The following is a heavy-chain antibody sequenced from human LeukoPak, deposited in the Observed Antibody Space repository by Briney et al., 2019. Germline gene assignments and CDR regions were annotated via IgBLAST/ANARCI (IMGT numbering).Heavy chain of an antibody. V-gene: IGHV4-59*02. CDR1: GASVSSSH. D-gene: IGHD2-15*01. CDR2: LSYTGKT. CDR3: SEGCFEPFDH. Sequence: TPSETLSLTCVVSGASVSSSHWNWIRQLPGKGLEWIGCLSYTGKTDYNPSLTSRVTISLDASKNQVSLKLRSLTAADTAVYYCSEGCFEPFDHWGQGTLVTVSS. J-gene: IGHJ4*02.